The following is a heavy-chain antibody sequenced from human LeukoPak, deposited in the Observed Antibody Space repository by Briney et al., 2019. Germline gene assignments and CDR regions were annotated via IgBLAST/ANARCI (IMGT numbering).Heavy chain of an antibody. CDR3: ARDTYYYDSSGYWERAFDI. CDR1: GYTFTSYD. D-gene: IGHD3-22*01. Sequence: ASVSVSCKASGYTFTSYDINWVRQAPGQGLEWMGWMNPNSGNTGYAQKFQGRVTMTRNTSISTAYMELSSLRSEDTAVYYCARDTYYYDSSGYWERAFDIWGQGTMVTVSS. V-gene: IGHV1-8*01. J-gene: IGHJ3*02. CDR2: MNPNSGNT.